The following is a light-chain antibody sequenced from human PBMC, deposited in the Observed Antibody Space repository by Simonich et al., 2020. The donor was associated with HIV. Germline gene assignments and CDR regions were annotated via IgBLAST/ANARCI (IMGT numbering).Light chain of an antibody. Sequence: AIRMPQSPSSLSASPGERVTITCRASQGISCYLAWYQQKPGKAPNLLIYAASTLQSGVPSRFSGSGSGTDFTLTISCLQSEDFATYYCQQYYTYPRTFGQGIKVEIK. CDR2: AAS. CDR3: QQYYTYPRT. J-gene: IGKJ1*01. V-gene: IGKV1-8*01. CDR1: QGISCY.